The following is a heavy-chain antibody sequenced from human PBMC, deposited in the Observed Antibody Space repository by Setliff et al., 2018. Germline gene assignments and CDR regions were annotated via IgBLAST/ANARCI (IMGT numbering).Heavy chain of an antibody. CDR1: GYTFVNYG. V-gene: IGHV1-18*01. CDR2: IKTFSFKA. Sequence: ASVKVSCKASGYTFVNYGINWVRQAPGQGLEWVGWIKTFSFKADYAQKFQGRVTITTDTSTTTVHMELRDLRFDDTATYYCARLVRYCSTRTCQRASGDEYLGQGTLVTV. J-gene: IGHJ4*02. D-gene: IGHD2-8*01. CDR3: ARLVRYCSTRTCQRASGDEY.